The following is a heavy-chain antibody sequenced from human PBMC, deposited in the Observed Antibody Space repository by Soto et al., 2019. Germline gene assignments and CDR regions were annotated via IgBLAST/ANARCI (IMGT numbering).Heavy chain of an antibody. D-gene: IGHD1-26*01. CDR3: AKYSGPSSTPAA. Sequence: EVQLVESGGGLVQPGGSLKLSCAASGFSISATAMHWIRQASGKGLEWVGRIANDAENYAATYAASVKGRFTLSRDESKSAAYLQMNGLESEDTAIYYCAKYSGPSSTPAALGQGTLVTVSS. J-gene: IGHJ5*02. CDR1: GFSISATA. V-gene: IGHV3-73*02. CDR2: IANDAENYAA.